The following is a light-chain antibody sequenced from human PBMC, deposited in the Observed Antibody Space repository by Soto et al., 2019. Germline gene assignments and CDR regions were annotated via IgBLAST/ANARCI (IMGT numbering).Light chain of an antibody. Sequence: QSVLTQPPSASETPGQRVTISCSGSSSNIGSNYVYWYQQLPGTAPKLLIYRSNQRPSGVPDRFSGSKSGTSASLAISGLRSEDEADYYCAAWDDSLSGLYVFGTGTQLTVL. CDR2: RSN. CDR3: AAWDDSLSGLYV. V-gene: IGLV1-47*01. J-gene: IGLJ1*01. CDR1: SSNIGSNY.